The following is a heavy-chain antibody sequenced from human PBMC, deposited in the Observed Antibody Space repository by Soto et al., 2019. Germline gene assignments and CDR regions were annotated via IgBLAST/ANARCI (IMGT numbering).Heavy chain of an antibody. CDR3: ARSEQWLGDYYYYGMDV. Sequence: GGSLRLSCAASGFTVSSNYMSWVRQAPGNGLEWVSVIYSGGSTYYADSVKGRFTISRDNSKNTLYLQMNSLRAEDTAVYYCARSEQWLGDYYYYGMDVWGQGTTVTVSS. J-gene: IGHJ6*02. CDR1: GFTVSSNY. V-gene: IGHV3-53*01. D-gene: IGHD6-19*01. CDR2: IYSGGST.